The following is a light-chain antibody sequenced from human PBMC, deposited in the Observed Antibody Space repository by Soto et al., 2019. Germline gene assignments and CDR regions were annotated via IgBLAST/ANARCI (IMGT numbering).Light chain of an antibody. J-gene: IGKJ1*01. Sequence: DIVMTQSPATLSLSPGESATLCCRASQSVSSNLAWYQQKPGQAPRLLIYGASTRAAGIPARFSGSGSGTDFTLTINSLQSEDFGVYYCHQHNNWWTVGQGTKV. CDR1: QSVSSN. CDR2: GAS. V-gene: IGKV3-15*01. CDR3: HQHNNWWT.